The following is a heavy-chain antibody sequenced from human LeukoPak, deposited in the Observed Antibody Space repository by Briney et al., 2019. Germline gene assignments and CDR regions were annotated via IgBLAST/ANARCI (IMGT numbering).Heavy chain of an antibody. J-gene: IGHJ4*02. CDR2: INQDGSEK. CDR1: GFTLNYYW. D-gene: IGHD2-21*01. V-gene: IGHV3-7*01. Sequence: GGSLRLSCEASGFTLNYYWMSWVRQAPGKGLEWVANINQDGSEKYFVDSVKGRFTISRDNAQNSVFLPMDSLRVDDTAVYYCARWVSQYYFDYWGQGTHVTVSS. CDR3: ARWVSQYYFDY.